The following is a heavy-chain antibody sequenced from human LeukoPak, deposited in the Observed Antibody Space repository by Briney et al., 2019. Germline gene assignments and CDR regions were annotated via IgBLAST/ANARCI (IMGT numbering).Heavy chain of an antibody. CDR1: GLTFSSYA. V-gene: IGHV3-23*01. Sequence: GGSLRLSCAASGLTFSSYAMSWVRQAPGKGLEWVSAISGSGGSTYYADSVKGRFTISRDNSKNTLYLQMNSLRAQDTAVYYCAKDLPTSYYYSSGNFDYWGQGTLVTVSS. D-gene: IGHD3-10*01. J-gene: IGHJ4*02. CDR3: AKDLPTSYYYSSGNFDY. CDR2: ISGSGGST.